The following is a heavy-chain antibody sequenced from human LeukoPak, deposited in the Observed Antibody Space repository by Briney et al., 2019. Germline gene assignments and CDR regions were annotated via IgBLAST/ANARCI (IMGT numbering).Heavy chain of an antibody. V-gene: IGHV3-23*01. CDR1: GIAFSDSA. CDR2: ITDSYNT. Sequence: GGSLRLSCAASGIAFSDSAMYWVRQAPGKGLECVSVITDSYNTYYGDSVKGRFTVSRDNSRKTLFLQMNSLRVDDTALYYCVKGACSSGCSGNHWGQGTRVIVSS. D-gene: IGHD6-19*01. CDR3: VKGACSSGCSGNH. J-gene: IGHJ5*02.